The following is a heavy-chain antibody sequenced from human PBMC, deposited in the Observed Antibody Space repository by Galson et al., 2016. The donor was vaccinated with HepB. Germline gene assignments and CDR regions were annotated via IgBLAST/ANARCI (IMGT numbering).Heavy chain of an antibody. V-gene: IGHV4-30-2*01. Sequence: LSLTCAVSGDSISSGGYSWPWIRQPPGKGLEWFGYIYHSGSSYYNPSFKSRLTMSVDRSKNHFSLKLSSVTAADTAVYFCARVRDCSGGTCYTPYFDSWGQGTLVTVSS. D-gene: IGHD2-15*01. J-gene: IGHJ4*02. CDR1: GDSISSGGYS. CDR3: ARVRDCSGGTCYTPYFDS. CDR2: IYHSGSS.